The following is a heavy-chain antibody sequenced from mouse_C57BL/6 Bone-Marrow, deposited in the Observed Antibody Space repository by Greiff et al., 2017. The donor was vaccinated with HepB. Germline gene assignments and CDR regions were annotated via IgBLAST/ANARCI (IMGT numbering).Heavy chain of an antibody. CDR3: ARGGEGNYSNIRYYFDY. J-gene: IGHJ2*02. Sequence: EVQLQQSGPELVKPGASVKISCKASGYSFTDYNMNWVKQSNGKSLEWIGVINPNDGTTSYNQKFKGKATLTVDQSSSTAYLQLNSLTSEDSAVYYCARGGEGNYSNIRYYFDYWGQGTSLTVSS. CDR2: INPNDGTT. V-gene: IGHV1-39*01. CDR1: GYSFTDYN. D-gene: IGHD2-5*01.